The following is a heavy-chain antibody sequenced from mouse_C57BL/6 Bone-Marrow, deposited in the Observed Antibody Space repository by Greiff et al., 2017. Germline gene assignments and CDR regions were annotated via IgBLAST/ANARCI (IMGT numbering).Heavy chain of an antibody. CDR2: IHPNSGST. J-gene: IGHJ4*01. V-gene: IGHV1-64*01. CDR3: AREDFYYGSHYAMDY. Sequence: VQLQQPGAELVKPGASVKLSCKASGYTFTSYWMHWVKQRPGQGLEWIGMIHPNSGSTNYNEKFKSKATLTVDKSSSTAYMQLSSLTSEDSAVYDCAREDFYYGSHYAMDYWGQGTSVTVSS. D-gene: IGHD1-1*01. CDR1: GYTFTSYW.